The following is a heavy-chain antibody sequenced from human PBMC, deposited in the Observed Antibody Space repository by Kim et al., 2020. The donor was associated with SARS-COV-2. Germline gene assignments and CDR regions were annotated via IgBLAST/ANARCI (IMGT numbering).Heavy chain of an antibody. J-gene: IGHJ4*02. D-gene: IGHD6-19*01. Sequence: GGSLRLSCAASGFTFSGSAMHWVRQASEKGLEWVGRIRSKANSYATAYAASVKGRFTISRDDSKNTAYLQMNSLKTEDTAVYYCTSVAVAGFDYWGQGTLVTVSS. V-gene: IGHV3-73*01. CDR2: IRSKANSYAT. CDR3: TSVAVAGFDY. CDR1: GFTFSGSA.